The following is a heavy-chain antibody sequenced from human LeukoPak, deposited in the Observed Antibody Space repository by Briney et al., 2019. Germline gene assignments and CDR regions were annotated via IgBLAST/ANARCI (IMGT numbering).Heavy chain of an antibody. V-gene: IGHV3-49*04. D-gene: IGHD2-15*01. J-gene: IGHJ4*02. CDR1: GITFSSYS. CDR2: IRSKGYGGTP. CDR3: TKDHTPYN. Sequence: GGSLRLSCVASGITFSSYSMNWVRQAPGKGLEWVGFIRSKGYGGTPEYAASVKDRFTISRDDSKSIAYLQMNSLKTEDTAVYYCTKDHTPYNWGQGTLVTVSS.